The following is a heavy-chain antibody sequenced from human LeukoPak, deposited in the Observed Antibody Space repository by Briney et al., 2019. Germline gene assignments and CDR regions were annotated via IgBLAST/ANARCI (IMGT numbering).Heavy chain of an antibody. J-gene: IGHJ6*02. CDR3: ARDLGSGWSFGMDV. V-gene: IGHV4-61*01. CDR2: IYYSGST. CDR1: GGFISSSSYY. D-gene: IGHD6-19*01. Sequence: SETLSLTCTASGGFISSSSYYWGWIRQPPGTGLEWIGYIYYSGSTNYNPSLKSRVTISVDTFKNQFSLKLSSVTAADTAVYYCARDLGSGWSFGMDVWGQGTTVTVSS.